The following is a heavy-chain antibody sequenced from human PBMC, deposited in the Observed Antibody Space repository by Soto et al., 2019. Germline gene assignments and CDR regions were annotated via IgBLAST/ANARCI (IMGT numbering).Heavy chain of an antibody. CDR3: VRALRHTAMVYPWFDP. V-gene: IGHV4-31*03. Sequence: PSEPLSLTCTVSGASVSSGAYYWGWVRQRPGRGLEWIGYIYESGYTYYNTSLKSRLPISQDRSNNQFSLGLTSVTAADTAVYYCVRALRHTAMVYPWFDPWVQGTLVTVSS. CDR1: GASVSSGAYY. CDR2: IYESGYT. J-gene: IGHJ5*02. D-gene: IGHD5-18*01.